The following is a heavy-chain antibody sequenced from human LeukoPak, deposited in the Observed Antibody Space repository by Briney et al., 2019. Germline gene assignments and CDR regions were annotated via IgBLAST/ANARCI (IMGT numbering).Heavy chain of an antibody. CDR2: IYTSGST. D-gene: IGHD2-2*02. CDR1: GGSISSYY. V-gene: IGHV4-4*09. CDR3: ARQLLLYNSWFEP. Sequence: PSETLSLTCTVSGGSISSYYWSWIRQPPGKGLEWIGYIYTSGSTNYNPSLKSRVTISVDTSKNQFSLKLSSVTAADTAVYYCARQLLLYNSWFEPWGQGTLVTVSS. J-gene: IGHJ5*02.